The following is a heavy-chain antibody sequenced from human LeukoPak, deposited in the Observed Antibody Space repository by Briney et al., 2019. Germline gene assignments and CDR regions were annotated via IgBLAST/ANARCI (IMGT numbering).Heavy chain of an antibody. V-gene: IGHV3-23*01. D-gene: IGHD2-15*01. CDR1: GFSLTTYA. CDR3: AKAGSEYYYYYMDV. J-gene: IGHJ6*03. CDR2: ISDRGDNT. Sequence: GGSLRLSCAASGFSLTTYAMGWVRQAPGKGLEWVSVISDRGDNTYYGDSVKGRFTISRDNSKNTLYLQMNSLRAEDTAVYYCAKAGSEYYYYYMDVWGKGTTVTVSS.